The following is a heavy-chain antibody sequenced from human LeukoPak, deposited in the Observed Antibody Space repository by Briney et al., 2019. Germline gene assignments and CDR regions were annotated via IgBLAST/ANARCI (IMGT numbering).Heavy chain of an antibody. V-gene: IGHV3-23*01. Sequence: GGSLRLSCAASGFTFSSYAMSWVRQAPGKGLEWVSAISGSGGSTYYAGSVKGRFTISRDNSKNTLYLQMNSLRAEDTAVYYCAKHQSSPYSSGWYPFDYWGQGTLVTVSS. J-gene: IGHJ4*02. CDR2: ISGSGGST. CDR1: GFTFSSYA. D-gene: IGHD6-19*01. CDR3: AKHQSSPYSSGWYPFDY.